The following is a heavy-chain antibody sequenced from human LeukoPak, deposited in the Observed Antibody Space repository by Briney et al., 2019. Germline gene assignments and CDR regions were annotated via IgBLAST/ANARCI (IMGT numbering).Heavy chain of an antibody. J-gene: IGHJ5*02. Sequence: GGSLRLSCAASGFTFSSSAMSWVRQAPGKGLEWVSAISSSGSDTYHADSVKGRFTISRDKSKNTLYLQMNSLRVEDTAVYYCATRAPSVGAPFDPWGQGTLVTVAS. CDR2: ISSSGSDT. CDR3: ATRAPSVGAPFDP. D-gene: IGHD1-26*01. CDR1: GFTFSSSA. V-gene: IGHV3-23*01.